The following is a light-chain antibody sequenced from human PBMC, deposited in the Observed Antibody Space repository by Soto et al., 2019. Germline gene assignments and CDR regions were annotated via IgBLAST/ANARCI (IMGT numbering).Light chain of an antibody. CDR2: LNSDGSH. CDR1: SGHSTYA. V-gene: IGLV4-69*01. J-gene: IGLJ2*01. CDR3: QSWDTGIHRV. Sequence: QLVLAQSPSASASLGASVKLTCTLSSGHSTYAIAWHQQQPEKGPRYLMKLNSDGSHTKGDGIPERFSGSSSGAERYLSISSLQSEDEADSYCQSWDTGIHRVFGGGTKLTVL.